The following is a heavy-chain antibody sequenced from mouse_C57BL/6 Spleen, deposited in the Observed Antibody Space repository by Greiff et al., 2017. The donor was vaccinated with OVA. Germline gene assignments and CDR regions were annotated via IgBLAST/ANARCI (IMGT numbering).Heavy chain of an antibody. CDR3: ARVTTVGYFDV. CDR2: IYPGSGNT. CDR1: GYTFTDYY. V-gene: IGHV1-76*01. Sequence: VKLQESGAELVRPGASVKLSCKASGYTFTDYYINWVKQRPGQGLEWIARIYPGSGNTYYNEKFKGKATLTAEKSSSTAYMQLSSLTSEDSAVYFCARVTTVGYFDVWGTGTTVTVSS. D-gene: IGHD1-1*01. J-gene: IGHJ1*03.